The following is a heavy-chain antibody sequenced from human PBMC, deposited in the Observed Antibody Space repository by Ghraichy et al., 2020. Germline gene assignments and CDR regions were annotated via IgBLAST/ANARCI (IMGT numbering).Heavy chain of an antibody. D-gene: IGHD5-12*01. CDR2: IYSGGST. J-gene: IGHJ4*02. CDR1: GFTVSSNY. Sequence: GGSLRLSCAASGFTVSSNYMSWVRQAPGKGLEWVSVIYSGGSTYYADSVKGRFTISRDNSKNTLYLQMTSLRAEDTAVYYCARGYSGYAMDYWGQGTLVTVSS. V-gene: IGHV3-53*01. CDR3: ARGYSGYAMDY.